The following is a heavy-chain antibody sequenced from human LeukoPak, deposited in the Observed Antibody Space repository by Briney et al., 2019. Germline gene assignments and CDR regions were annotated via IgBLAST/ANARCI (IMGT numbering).Heavy chain of an antibody. D-gene: IGHD5-12*01. V-gene: IGHV3-33*01. CDR3: ARSGYDLYYYYGMDV. CDR1: GLTFSSYG. Sequence: PGGSLRLSCAASGLTFSSYGMHWVRQAPGKGLEWVAVIWYDGSNKYYADSVKGRFTISRDNSKNTLYLQMNSLRAEDTAVYYCARSGYDLYYYYGMDVWGQGTTVTVSS. J-gene: IGHJ6*02. CDR2: IWYDGSNK.